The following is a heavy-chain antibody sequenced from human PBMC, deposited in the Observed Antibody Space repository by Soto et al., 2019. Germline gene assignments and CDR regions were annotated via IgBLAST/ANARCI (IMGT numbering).Heavy chain of an antibody. CDR3: TTEKGY. CDR2: IRSKTDGGTP. V-gene: IGHV3-15*07. Sequence: EVQLVESGGGLVKPGASLRLSCAASGFTFTNAWMNWVRQAPGKGLEWVGRIRSKTDGGTPDYAAPVKGRFTISRDDSKNTLYVQMNSRKTEDTAIYYCTTEKGYWGQGTLVTVSS. CDR1: GFTFTNAW. J-gene: IGHJ4*02.